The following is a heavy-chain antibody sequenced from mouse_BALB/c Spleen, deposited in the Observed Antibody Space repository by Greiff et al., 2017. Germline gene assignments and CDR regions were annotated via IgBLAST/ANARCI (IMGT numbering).Heavy chain of an antibody. CDR2: ISSGSSTI. V-gene: IGHV5-17*02. J-gene: IGHJ2*01. Sequence: EVQLVESGGGLVQPGGSRKLSCAASGFTFSSFGMHWVRQAPEKGLEWVAYISSGSSTIYYADTVKGRFTISRDNPKNTLFLQMTSLRSEDTAMYYCARQSFTTALFDYWGQGTTLTVSS. CDR1: GFTFSSFG. D-gene: IGHD1-2*01. CDR3: ARQSFTTALFDY.